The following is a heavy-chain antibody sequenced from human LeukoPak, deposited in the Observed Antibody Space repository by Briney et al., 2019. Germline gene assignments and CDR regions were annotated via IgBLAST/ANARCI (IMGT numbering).Heavy chain of an antibody. J-gene: IGHJ4*02. CDR1: GFTFSSYG. CDR2: ISYDGSNK. V-gene: IGHV3-30*18. D-gene: IGHD5-24*01. Sequence: GGSLRLSCAASGFTFSSYGMHWVRQAPGKGLEWVAVISYDGSNKYYADSVKGRFTISRDNSKNTLYLQMNSLRAEDTAMYYCAKDKRRDGYNLDYWGQGTLVNVSS. CDR3: AKDKRRDGYNLDY.